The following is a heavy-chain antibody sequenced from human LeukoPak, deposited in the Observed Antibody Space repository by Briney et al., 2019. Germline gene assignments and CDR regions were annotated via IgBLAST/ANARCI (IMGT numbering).Heavy chain of an antibody. CDR3: ARVRQIVVVTARFDP. J-gene: IGHJ5*02. Sequence: SETLSLTCTVSGGSIGSGGYYWSWIRQHPGKGLEWIGYIYYSGSTYYNPSLKSRVTISVDTSKNQFSLKLSSVTAADTAVYYCARVRQIVVVTARFDPWGQGTLVTVSS. V-gene: IGHV4-31*03. CDR1: GGSIGSGGYY. D-gene: IGHD2-21*02. CDR2: IYYSGST.